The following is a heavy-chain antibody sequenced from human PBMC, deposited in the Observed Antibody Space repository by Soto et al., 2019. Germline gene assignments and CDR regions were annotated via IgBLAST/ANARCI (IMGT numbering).Heavy chain of an antibody. V-gene: IGHV4-59*01. CDR3: ARSFTYGAQRFDY. CDR2: IYDGGTT. J-gene: IGHJ4*02. Sequence: ETLSLTCSVSGDSMNTYFWTWIRQPPGKGLEWIGYIYDGGTTNYNPSLKSRAAISVDTSKNQFSLNLTSVTAADTAMYYCARSFTYGAQRFDYWGQGALVTVSS. CDR1: GDSMNTYF. D-gene: IGHD3-10*01.